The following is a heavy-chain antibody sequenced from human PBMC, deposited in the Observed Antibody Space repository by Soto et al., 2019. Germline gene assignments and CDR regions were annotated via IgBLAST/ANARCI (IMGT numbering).Heavy chain of an antibody. CDR3: ARERDPTDPYLGP. V-gene: IGHV1-3*01. J-gene: IGHJ5*02. CDR1: GYTLINYA. Sequence: QVQLVQSGAELKKPGASVKISCQASGYTLINYAIYWVRQAPGQGLEWMGWVNGGEDNKRYSQKFQGRLTITRDVSASTFYMELTSLRFEDTAVYYCARERDPTDPYLGPWGQGTLVTVSS. D-gene: IGHD1-1*01. CDR2: VNGGEDNK.